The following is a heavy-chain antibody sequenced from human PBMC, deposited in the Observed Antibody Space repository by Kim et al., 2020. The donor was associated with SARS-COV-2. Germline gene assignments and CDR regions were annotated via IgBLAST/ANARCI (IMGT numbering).Heavy chain of an antibody. CDR2: IYPGDSDT. D-gene: IGHD3-3*01. J-gene: IGHJ6*02. CDR3: ARHFGSIFGVNNYYYGMDV. Sequence: GESLKISCKGSGYSFTSYWIGWVRQMPGKGLEWMGIIYPGDSDTRYSPSFQGQVTISADKSISTAYLQWSSLKASDTAMYYCARHFGSIFGVNNYYYGMDVWGQGTTVTVSS. V-gene: IGHV5-51*01. CDR1: GYSFTSYW.